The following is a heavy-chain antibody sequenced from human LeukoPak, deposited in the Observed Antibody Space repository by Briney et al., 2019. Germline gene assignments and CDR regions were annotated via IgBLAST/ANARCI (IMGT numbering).Heavy chain of an antibody. CDR2: INPDGGNT. CDR1: GYTFTNSY. J-gene: IGHJ3*02. V-gene: IGHV1-46*01. D-gene: IGHD3-22*01. CDR3: ARAGLWDYSDSSGYHNGAFDI. Sequence: ASVKVSCKASGYTFTNSYIHWVRQAPGQVLEWMGLINPDGGNTNYAQNFQGRVTLTRDTSISTAYMELNRLRSDDTAVYYCARAGLWDYSDSSGYHNGAFDIWGQGTMVTVSS.